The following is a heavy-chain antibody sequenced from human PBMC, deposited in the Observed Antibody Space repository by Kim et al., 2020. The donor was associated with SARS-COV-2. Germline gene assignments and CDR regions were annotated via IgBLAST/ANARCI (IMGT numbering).Heavy chain of an antibody. J-gene: IGHJ4*02. V-gene: IGHV3-74*01. CDR2: INSDGSSP. Sequence: GGSLRLSCAASGFTFSSYWMHWVRQAPGKGLVWVSRINSDGSSPSYADSVKGRFTISRDNAKNTLYLQMNSLRAEDTAVYYCAREGRDYVWGSYHYKTRDFDYWGQGTLVTVSS. D-gene: IGHD3-16*02. CDR1: GFTFSSYW. CDR3: AREGRDYVWGSYHYKTRDFDY.